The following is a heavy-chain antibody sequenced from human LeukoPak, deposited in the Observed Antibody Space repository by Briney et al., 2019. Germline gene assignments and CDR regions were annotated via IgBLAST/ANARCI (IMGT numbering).Heavy chain of an antibody. V-gene: IGHV1-2*01. CDR2: IIANVGDT. CDR3: ASTLLVRAMVGALVESFQK. J-gene: IGHJ1*01. CDR1: GYTFTVNY. D-gene: IGHD5-18*01. Sequence: GASVTVSFTASGYTFTVNYMHWARHSLGQRPGWILGIIANVGDTSYARQFRVRSTSHRDTSISTASMKLRSLTSDETAVYYCASTLLVRAMVGALVESFQKWGEGTLVTVSS.